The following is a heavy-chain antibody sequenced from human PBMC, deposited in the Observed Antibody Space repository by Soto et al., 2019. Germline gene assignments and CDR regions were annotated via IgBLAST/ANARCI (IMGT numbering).Heavy chain of an antibody. CDR2: ISGDGSAT. D-gene: IGHD3-22*01. CDR1: GFRFWTYS. J-gene: IGHJ4*02. V-gene: IGHV3-23*01. Sequence: EVKLLESGGGLVQPGESLRLSCAASGFRFWTYSMSWVRQAPGKGLEWVSGISGDGSATSYADSLKGRFTVSRDNSKNILYLQMNSLRPEDAALYYCAKDVGSYYYDTSAYLYDYWGQGTLVTVSS. CDR3: AKDVGSYYYDTSAYLYDY.